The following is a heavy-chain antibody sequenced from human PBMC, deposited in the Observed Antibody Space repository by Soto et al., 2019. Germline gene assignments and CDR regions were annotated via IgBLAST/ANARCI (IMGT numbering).Heavy chain of an antibody. CDR1: GFTFSSYA. CDR3: ARDPTDGSGTWFDP. Sequence: PGGSLRLSCAASGFTFSSYAMQWVRQAPGKGLEWVAVISYEGTNKYYADSVKGRFTISRDNAKNSLYLQMNSLRAEDTAVYYCARDPTDGSGTWFDPWGQGTLVTVSS. V-gene: IGHV3-30-3*01. CDR2: ISYEGTNK. J-gene: IGHJ5*02. D-gene: IGHD1-26*01.